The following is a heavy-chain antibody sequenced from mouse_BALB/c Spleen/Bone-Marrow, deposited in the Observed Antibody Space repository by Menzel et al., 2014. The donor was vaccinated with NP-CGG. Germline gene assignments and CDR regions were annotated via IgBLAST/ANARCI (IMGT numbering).Heavy chain of an antibody. V-gene: IGHV1-18*01. J-gene: IGHJ4*01. Sequence: EVQLQQSGPELVKPGASMKISCKTSGYSFTGYTMNWVKQSHGKNLEWIGLINPYNGGTSYNQNFRGKATLTVDKSSSTAYMELLSLTSEDSAVYYCARDYYGSTSYYYAMDYWGQGTSVTASS. CDR1: GYSFTGYT. CDR3: ARDYYGSTSYYYAMDY. D-gene: IGHD1-1*01. CDR2: INPYNGGT.